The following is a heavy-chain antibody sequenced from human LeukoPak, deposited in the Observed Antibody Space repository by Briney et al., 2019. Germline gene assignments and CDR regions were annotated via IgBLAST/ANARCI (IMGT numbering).Heavy chain of an antibody. Sequence: GASVKVSCKASGYVFTRYAIYWVRQAPGQGLEWMGWISAYNGNTNYAQKLQGRVTMTTDTSTSTAYMELRSLRSDDTAVYYCARLNLDGDYFDYWGQGTLVTVSS. CDR2: ISAYNGNT. J-gene: IGHJ4*02. CDR1: GYVFTRYA. D-gene: IGHD1-1*01. V-gene: IGHV1-18*01. CDR3: ARLNLDGDYFDY.